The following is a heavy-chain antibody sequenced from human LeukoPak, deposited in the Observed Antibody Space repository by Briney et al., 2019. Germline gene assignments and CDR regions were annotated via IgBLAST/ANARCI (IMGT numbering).Heavy chain of an antibody. CDR2: TYYRSKWYN. CDR1: GDSVSSNSAA. Sequence: SQTLSLTCAISGDSVSSNSAAWNWIRHSPSRGLEWLGRTYYRSKWYNDYAVSVKSRITINPDTSKNQFSLQLNSVTPEDTAVYYCARGEYYGSGGYSHYYYYGMDVWGQGTTVTVSS. CDR3: ARGEYYGSGGYSHYYYYGMDV. D-gene: IGHD3-10*01. V-gene: IGHV6-1*01. J-gene: IGHJ6*02.